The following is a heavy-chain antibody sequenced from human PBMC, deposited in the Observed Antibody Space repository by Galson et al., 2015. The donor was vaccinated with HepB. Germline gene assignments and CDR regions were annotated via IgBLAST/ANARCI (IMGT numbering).Heavy chain of an antibody. CDR2: INPSGGST. CDR3: ARDQAISIDYYGSGAGRESGMDV. J-gene: IGHJ6*02. D-gene: IGHD3-10*01. V-gene: IGHV1-46*04. CDR1: GYTFTSYH. Sequence: SVKVSCKASGYTFTSYHMHWVRQAPGQGLEWMGIINPSGGSTSYAQKLQGRVTMTRDTSTSTVYMELSSLRSEDTAMYYCARDQAISIDYYGSGAGRESGMDVWGQGTTVTVSS.